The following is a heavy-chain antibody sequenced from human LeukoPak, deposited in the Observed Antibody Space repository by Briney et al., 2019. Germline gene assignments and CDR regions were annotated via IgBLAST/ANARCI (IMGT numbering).Heavy chain of an antibody. V-gene: IGHV1-3*01. CDR2: INAGNGNT. Sequence: ASVKVSCKASGYTFTSYAMHWVRQAPGQRLEWMGWINAGNGNTKYSQKFQGRVTITRDTSARTAYMEQSSLRSEDTAVYYCARKASLMHNWFDPWGQGTLVTVTS. D-gene: IGHD3-16*01. CDR3: ARKASLMHNWFDP. J-gene: IGHJ5*02. CDR1: GYTFTSYA.